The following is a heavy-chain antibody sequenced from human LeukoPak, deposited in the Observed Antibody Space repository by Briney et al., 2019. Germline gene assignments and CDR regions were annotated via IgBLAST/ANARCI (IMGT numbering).Heavy chain of an antibody. CDR2: ISAYKGNT. Sequence: ASLRVSCKASGYTFTSYGISWVRQAPGEGLEWRGWISAYKGNTHYAQKFQGRVTMTTDTSTSTAYMELRSLRSDDTAVYYCARDGMTAVTTCVGICPDCPYYFDYWGQGTLVTVSS. V-gene: IGHV1-18*01. J-gene: IGHJ4*02. D-gene: IGHD4-17*01. CDR3: ARDGMTAVTTCVGICPDCPYYFDY. CDR1: GYTFTSYG.